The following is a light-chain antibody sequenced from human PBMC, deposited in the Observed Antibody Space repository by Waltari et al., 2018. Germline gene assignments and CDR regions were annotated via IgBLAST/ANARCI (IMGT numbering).Light chain of an antibody. V-gene: IGKV3D-15*01. CDR2: GAS. CDR3: QQYDDWPYT. CDR1: QSVSNK. J-gene: IGKJ2*01. Sequence: EIVMTLSPATLSLSPGEGATLSCRASQSVSNKLAWYQQKPGHAPRLLIYGASTRATGIPARFSGSGSGTEFTLTISSLQSEDFAIYVCQQYDDWPYTFGQGTKLDI.